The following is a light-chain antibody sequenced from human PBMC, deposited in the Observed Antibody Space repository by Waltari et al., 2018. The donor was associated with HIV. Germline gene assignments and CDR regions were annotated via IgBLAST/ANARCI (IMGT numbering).Light chain of an antibody. CDR1: QSVFYSRRNKQC. V-gene: IGKV4-1*01. Sequence: DVLMTQSPESLAVSLGERATLTCKSTQSVFYSRRNKQCLAWFQQKPGQPPKLLIYCASTRQSGVPVLFSGRVSGTDFTRTISSLQAEDVAIYYCQQYISAPLPFGQGTRLEIK. CDR3: QQYISAPLP. J-gene: IGKJ5*01. CDR2: CAS.